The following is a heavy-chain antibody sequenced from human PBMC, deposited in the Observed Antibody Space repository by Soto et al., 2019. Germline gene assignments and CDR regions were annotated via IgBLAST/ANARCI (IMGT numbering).Heavy chain of an antibody. J-gene: IGHJ4*02. CDR2: IKSKTDGGTT. D-gene: IGHD3-10*01. V-gene: IGHV3-15*01. CDR1: GFTFSNAW. Sequence: EVQLVESGGGLVKPGGSLRLSCAASGFTFSNAWMSWVRQAPGKGLEWVGRIKSKTDGGTTDYAAPVKGRFTISRDDSKNTLYLQMNSVKTEDTAVYYCTTEGEYYGSGSSVDYWGQGTLVTVSA. CDR3: TTEGEYYGSGSSVDY.